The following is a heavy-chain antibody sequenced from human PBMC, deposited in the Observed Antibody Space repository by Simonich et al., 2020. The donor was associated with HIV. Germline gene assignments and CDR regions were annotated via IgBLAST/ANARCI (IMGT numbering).Heavy chain of an antibody. CDR2: IWYDGSNK. Sequence: VRQAPGKGLEWVAVIWYDGSNKYYADSVKGRFTISRDNSKNTLYLQMNSLRAEDTAVYYCARDRIAVDYWGQGTLVTVSS. D-gene: IGHD6-19*01. CDR3: ARDRIAVDY. V-gene: IGHV3-33*01. J-gene: IGHJ4*02.